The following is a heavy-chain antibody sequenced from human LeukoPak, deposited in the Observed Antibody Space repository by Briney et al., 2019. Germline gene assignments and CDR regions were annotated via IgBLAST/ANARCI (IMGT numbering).Heavy chain of an antibody. Sequence: SETLSLTCTVSGVSISSYYWSWIRQPPGKGLEWIGYIYYSGSTNYNPSLKSRVTMSVDTSKNQFSLKLSSVTAADTAVYYCARDGGSTSYPGWFDPWGQGTLVTVSS. J-gene: IGHJ5*02. CDR3: ARDGGSTSYPGWFDP. V-gene: IGHV4-59*12. CDR1: GVSISSYY. D-gene: IGHD2-2*01. CDR2: IYYSGST.